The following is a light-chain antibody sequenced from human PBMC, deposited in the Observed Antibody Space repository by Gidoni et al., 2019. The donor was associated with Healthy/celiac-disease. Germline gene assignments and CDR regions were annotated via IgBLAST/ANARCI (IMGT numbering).Light chain of an antibody. CDR3: QQRSNWPIT. Sequence: EMVLTQSPATLSLSPGERATLHCRARQSVSSYLAWYQQKPGQAPRLLIYNASNRATGIPARFSGSGSGTDFTLTISSLEPEDFSVYSCQQRSNWPITFXQXTRLEIK. J-gene: IGKJ5*01. CDR1: QSVSSY. CDR2: NAS. V-gene: IGKV3-11*01.